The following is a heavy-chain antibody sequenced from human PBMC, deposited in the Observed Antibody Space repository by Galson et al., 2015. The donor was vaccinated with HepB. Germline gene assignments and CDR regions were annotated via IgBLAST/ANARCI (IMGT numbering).Heavy chain of an antibody. D-gene: IGHD2-2*01. Sequence: SLRLSCAASGFSFSNYGIHWVRQAPGKGLEWVAVIWYDGNNKYYADSVKGRFTISRDNSKNTLYLQMNSLRAEDTAVYYCASEYHLPSRLMHGMDVWGQGTTVTVSS. CDR1: GFSFSNYG. CDR3: ASEYHLPSRLMHGMDV. J-gene: IGHJ6*02. CDR2: IWYDGNNK. V-gene: IGHV3-33*01.